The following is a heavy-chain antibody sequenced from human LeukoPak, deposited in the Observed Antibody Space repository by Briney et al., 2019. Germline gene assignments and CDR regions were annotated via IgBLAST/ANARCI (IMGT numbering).Heavy chain of an antibody. CDR3: ARDNRRWGIAAAGYAFDI. J-gene: IGHJ3*02. Sequence: GGSLRLSCAASGFTFSSYGMHWVRQAPGKGLEWVAVIWYDGSNKYYADSVKGRFTISRDNSKNTLYLQMNSLRAEDTAVYYCARDNRRWGIAAAGYAFDIWGQGTMVTVSS. D-gene: IGHD6-13*01. V-gene: IGHV3-30*19. CDR1: GFTFSSYG. CDR2: IWYDGSNK.